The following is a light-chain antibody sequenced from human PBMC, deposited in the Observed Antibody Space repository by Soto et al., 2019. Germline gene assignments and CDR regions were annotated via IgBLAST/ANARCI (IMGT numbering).Light chain of an antibody. V-gene: IGLV2-18*02. Sequence: QSALTQPPSVSGSPGQSVTISCTGTSSDVGSYNRVSWYQQPPGTAPKLMIYDVSNRPSGVPDRFSGSKSGNTASLTISGLQAEDEADYYCSSYTHSTTLVFGGGTKVTVL. J-gene: IGLJ2*01. CDR2: DVS. CDR1: SSDVGSYNR. CDR3: SSYTHSTTLV.